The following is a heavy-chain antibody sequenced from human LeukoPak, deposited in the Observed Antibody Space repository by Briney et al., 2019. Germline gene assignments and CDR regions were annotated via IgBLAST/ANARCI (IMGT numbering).Heavy chain of an antibody. CDR2: ISYSGST. CDR3: ARHEPSIAAAGTECDAFDI. D-gene: IGHD6-13*01. J-gene: IGHJ3*02. CDR1: GGSVSSGRYY. V-gene: IGHV4-61*01. Sequence: PSETLSLICTVSGGSVSSGRYYWSWIRQPPGKGLEWIGYISYSGSTNYNPSLKSRVTISVDTSKNQFSLKLSSVTAADTAVYYCARHEPSIAAAGTECDAFDIWGQGTMVTVSS.